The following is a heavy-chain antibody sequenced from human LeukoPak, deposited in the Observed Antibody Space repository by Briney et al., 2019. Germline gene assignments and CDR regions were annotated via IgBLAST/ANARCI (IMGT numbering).Heavy chain of an antibody. D-gene: IGHD3-16*01. V-gene: IGHV4-4*02. J-gene: IGHJ5*02. Sequence: SGTLSLTCAVSGGSISSSNWWSWVRQPPGKGLEWIGEIYHSGSTNYNPSLKSRVTISVDKSKNQFSLKLSSVTAADTAVYYCARARGATFSSTKYNWFDPWGQGTLVTVSS. CDR1: GGSISSSNW. CDR2: IYHSGST. CDR3: ARARGATFSSTKYNWFDP.